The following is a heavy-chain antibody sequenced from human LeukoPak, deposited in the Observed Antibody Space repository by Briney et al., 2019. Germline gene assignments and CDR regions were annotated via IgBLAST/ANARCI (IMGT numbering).Heavy chain of an antibody. J-gene: IGHJ4*02. Sequence: ASVKVSCKVSGYTLTELSMHWVRQAPGKGLEWMGGFDPEDGETIYAQKFQGRVTMTEDTSTDTAYMELSSLRSEDTAVYYCARDPHREGYNSGTFDYWGQGTLVTVSS. D-gene: IGHD5-24*01. CDR2: FDPEDGET. CDR1: GYTLTELS. CDR3: ARDPHREGYNSGTFDY. V-gene: IGHV1-24*01.